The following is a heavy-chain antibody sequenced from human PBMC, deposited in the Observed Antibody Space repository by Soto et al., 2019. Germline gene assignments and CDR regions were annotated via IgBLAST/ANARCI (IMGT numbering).Heavy chain of an antibody. CDR3: ARDTGPNGYNYYYFGMDV. CDR1: GFTFSNYA. V-gene: IGHV3-30-3*01. J-gene: IGHJ6*02. Sequence: QVHLVESGGGVVQPGRSLRLSCAASGFTFSNYAMHWVRQAPGKGLEWVAVISYDGSDKYNANSVKGRFTISRDISKNTLDLQMNSLRAEDTAVYYWARDTGPNGYNYYYFGMDVWGQGTTVTVSS. D-gene: IGHD5-18*01. CDR2: ISYDGSDK.